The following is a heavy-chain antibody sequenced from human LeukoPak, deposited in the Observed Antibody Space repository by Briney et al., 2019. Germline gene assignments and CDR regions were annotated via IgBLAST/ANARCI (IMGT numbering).Heavy chain of an antibody. CDR2: INPNTGDT. J-gene: IGHJ4*02. CDR1: GYTFTCYY. D-gene: IGHD7-27*01. CDR3: ARDLHWGPDY. V-gene: IGHV1-2*02. Sequence: ASVKVSCKASGYTFTCYYIHWVRQAPGQGLEWMGWINPNTGDTNYAQRFQGRVTMTRDMSINTAYMELSRLRSDDTAVYYCARDLHWGPDYWGQGILVTVSS.